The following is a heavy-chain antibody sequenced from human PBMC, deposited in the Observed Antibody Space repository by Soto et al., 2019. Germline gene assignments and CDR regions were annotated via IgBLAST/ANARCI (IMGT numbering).Heavy chain of an antibody. CDR3: ARDRHYYDSSGYYQGFDP. CDR1: GGSVSSGDYF. D-gene: IGHD3-22*01. V-gene: IGHV4-30-4*01. CDR2: IYYSGST. Sequence: SETLSLTCTVSGGSVSSGDYFWSWIRQPPGKGLEWIGYIYYSGSTYYNPSLKSRVTISVDTSKNQFSLKLSSVTAADTAVYYCARDRHYYDSSGYYQGFDPWGQGTLVTVSS. J-gene: IGHJ5*02.